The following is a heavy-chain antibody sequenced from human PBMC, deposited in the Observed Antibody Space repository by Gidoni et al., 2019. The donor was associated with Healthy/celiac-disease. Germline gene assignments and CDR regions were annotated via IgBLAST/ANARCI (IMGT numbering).Heavy chain of an antibody. CDR2: IFSNDEK. CDR1: GFSLSNARMG. D-gene: IGHD4-17*01. V-gene: IGHV2-26*01. Sequence: QVTLKESGPVLVKPTETLTLTCTVSGFSLSNARMGVSWIRQPPGKALEWLAHIFSNDEKSYSTSLKSRLTISKDTSKSQVVLTMTNMDPVDTATYYCARSIDEGYGDYEDWYFDLWGRGTLVTVSS. J-gene: IGHJ2*01. CDR3: ARSIDEGYGDYEDWYFDL.